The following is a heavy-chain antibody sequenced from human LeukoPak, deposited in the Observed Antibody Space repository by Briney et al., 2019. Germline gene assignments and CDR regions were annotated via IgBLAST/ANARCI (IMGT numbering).Heavy chain of an antibody. D-gene: IGHD2-21*01. V-gene: IGHV3-23*01. CDR1: GFTFNKYA. CDR2: ISDHGGYT. J-gene: IGHJ4*02. CDR3: SRGLYFSLWWSFAY. Sequence: GGSLRLSCAASGFTFNKYAMNWVRQAPGTGREWASAISDHGGYTYYADSVKGRFTIHKNNSNNKVFLQMNSVSVDDRAVYYGSRGLYFSLWWSFAYWGEGTL.